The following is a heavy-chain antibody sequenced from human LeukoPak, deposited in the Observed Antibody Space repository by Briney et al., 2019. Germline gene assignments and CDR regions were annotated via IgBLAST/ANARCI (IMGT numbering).Heavy chain of an antibody. Sequence: ASVKVSCKASGGTFSSYAISWVRQAPGQGLEWMGRIIPILGIANYAQKFQGRVTITADKSTSTAYMELSSLRSEDTAVYYCARVPRYSRGDYYFDYWGQGTLVTVSS. CDR2: IIPILGIA. CDR3: ARVPRYSRGDYYFDY. J-gene: IGHJ4*02. D-gene: IGHD6-13*01. CDR1: GGTFSSYA. V-gene: IGHV1-69*04.